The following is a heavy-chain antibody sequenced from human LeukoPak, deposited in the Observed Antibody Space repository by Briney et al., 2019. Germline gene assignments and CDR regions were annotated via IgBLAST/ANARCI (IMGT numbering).Heavy chain of an antibody. CDR3: ARDPRWLTPDCTSTSCYENYFDP. J-gene: IGHJ5*02. CDR1: GYSINNGYQ. Sequence: PSGTLSLTCAVSGYSINNGYQWAWIRQSPGRGLEWIGSIYHNGGAHYNPSLRSRVVISVDTSNNQFSLRLSSVTVADTAVYYCARDPRWLTPDCTSTSCYENYFDPWGRGTLVTVSS. D-gene: IGHD2-2*01. V-gene: IGHV4-38-2*02. CDR2: IYHNGGA.